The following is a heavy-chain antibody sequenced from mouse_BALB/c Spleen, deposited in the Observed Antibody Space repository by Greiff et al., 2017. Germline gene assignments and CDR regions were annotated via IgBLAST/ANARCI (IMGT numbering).Heavy chain of an antibody. CDR2: IDPANGNT. J-gene: IGHJ3*01. V-gene: IGHV14-3*02. CDR3: ARSGTARATPFAY. Sequence: EVQLQQSGAELVTPGASVKLSCTASGFNIKDTYMHWVKQRPEQGLEWIGRIDPANGNTKYDPKFQGKATITADTSSNTAYLQLSSLTSEDTAVYYCARSGTARATPFAYGGQGTLVTVSA. D-gene: IGHD3-2*01. CDR1: GFNIKDTY.